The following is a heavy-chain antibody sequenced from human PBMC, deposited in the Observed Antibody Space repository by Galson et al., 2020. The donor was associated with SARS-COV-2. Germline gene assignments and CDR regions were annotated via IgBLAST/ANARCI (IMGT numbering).Heavy chain of an antibody. CDR2: VNHSGDT. CDR1: GGSSRDNY. J-gene: IGHJ6*03. V-gene: IGHV4-34*01. D-gene: IGHD3-10*01. CDR3: ARGRRDTSVMFTMGLYYYYMDV. Sequence: SETLSLTCAVYGGSSRDNYCNWIRQAPGKGLEWFGDVNHSGDTTYNSSLNSRATLSVDTSKNQFSLRLTSVTAADTGVYYCARGRRDTSVMFTMGLYYYYMDVWAKGTTVTVSS.